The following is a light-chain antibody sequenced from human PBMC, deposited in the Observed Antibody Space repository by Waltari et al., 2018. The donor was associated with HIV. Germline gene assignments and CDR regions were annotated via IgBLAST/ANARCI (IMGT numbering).Light chain of an antibody. V-gene: IGKV1-12*01. CDR1: QNLGRA. CDR3: QQAKNFPHT. Sequence: EIQMTQSPSSVSASVGGAVPNSWRASQNLGRALAWYQLKPGRAPRLLIYEASRLDEGVPTRFKGSGSSSNFTLGITNLQPEDFAIYFCQQAKNFPHTFAGGTRVE. CDR2: EAS. J-gene: IGKJ4*01.